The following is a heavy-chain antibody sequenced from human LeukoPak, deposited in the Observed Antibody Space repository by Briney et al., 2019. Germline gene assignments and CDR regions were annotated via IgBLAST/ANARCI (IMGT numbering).Heavy chain of an antibody. CDR2: INYSGST. Sequence: SETLSLTCTVSGGSISSSNYYWVWIRQPPGQGLEWIGNINYSGSTYYNPSLKSRVTISVDTSKHQFSLKLSSVTAADTEVYYCATLVGGYCSTTSCHENWFDPWGQGTPVTVSS. CDR1: GGSISSSNYY. J-gene: IGHJ5*02. V-gene: IGHV4-39*01. D-gene: IGHD2-2*01. CDR3: ATLVGGYCSTTSCHENWFDP.